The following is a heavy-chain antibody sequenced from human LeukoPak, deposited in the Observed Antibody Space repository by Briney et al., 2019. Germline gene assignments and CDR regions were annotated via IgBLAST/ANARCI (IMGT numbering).Heavy chain of an antibody. Sequence: PGGSLRLSCAASGFTFSSYAMRWVRQAPGKGLEWVAVISYGGSNKYYADSVKGRFTISRDNSKNTLYLQMNSLRAEDTAVYYCARDSCDSSCDYYFSRGTFDYWGQGTLVTVSS. CDR3: ARDSCDSSCDYYFSRGTFDY. CDR2: ISYGGSNK. V-gene: IGHV3-30-3*01. J-gene: IGHJ4*02. D-gene: IGHD3-22*01. CDR1: GFTFSSYA.